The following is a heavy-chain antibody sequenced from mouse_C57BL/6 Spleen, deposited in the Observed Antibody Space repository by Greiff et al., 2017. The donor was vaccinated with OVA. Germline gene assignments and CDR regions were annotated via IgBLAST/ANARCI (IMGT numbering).Heavy chain of an antibody. J-gene: IGHJ2*01. CDR3: ARDRIYYDYDGAPYFDY. CDR2: ISYDGSN. D-gene: IGHD2-4*01. V-gene: IGHV3-6*01. CDR1: GYSITSGYY. Sequence: EVQLVESGPGLVKPSQSLSLTCSVTGYSITSGYYWNWIRQFPGNKLEWMGYISYDGSNNYNPSLKNRISITRDTSKNQFFLKLNSVTTEDTATYYCARDRIYYDYDGAPYFDYWGQGTTLTVSS.